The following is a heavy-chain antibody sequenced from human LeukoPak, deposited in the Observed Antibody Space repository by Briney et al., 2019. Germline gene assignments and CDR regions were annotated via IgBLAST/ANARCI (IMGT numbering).Heavy chain of an antibody. Sequence: TGGSLRLSCAASGFTVSSNYMSWVRQARGKGLEWVSVIYSGGSTYYADSVKGRFTISRDNSKNTLYLQMNSLRAEDTAVYYCASLRIQLWRNFDYWGQGTLVTVSS. D-gene: IGHD5-18*01. CDR3: ASLRIQLWRNFDY. CDR2: IYSGGST. J-gene: IGHJ4*02. CDR1: GFTVSSNY. V-gene: IGHV3-53*01.